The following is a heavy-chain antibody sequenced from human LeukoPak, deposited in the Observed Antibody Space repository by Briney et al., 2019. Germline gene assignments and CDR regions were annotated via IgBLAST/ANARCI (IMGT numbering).Heavy chain of an antibody. CDR2: ISGDGGST. D-gene: IGHD6-13*01. Sequence: PGGSLRLFCAASGFTFDDYTMHWVRQAPGKGLEWVSLISGDGGSTYYADSVKGRFTISRDNSKNSLYLQMNSLRTEDTALYYCAKIAAAGWYYFDYWGQGTLVTVSS. J-gene: IGHJ4*02. CDR1: GFTFDDYT. CDR3: AKIAAAGWYYFDY. V-gene: IGHV3-43*02.